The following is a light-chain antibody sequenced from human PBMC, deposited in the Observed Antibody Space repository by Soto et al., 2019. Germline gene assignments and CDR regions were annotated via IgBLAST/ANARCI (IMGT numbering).Light chain of an antibody. CDR2: GST. Sequence: QSVLTQPPSVSGAPGQRVTISCTGSSSNIGAGYDVHWYQQLPGTAPKLLIYGSTNRPSGVPDRFSGSKSGTSASLAITGLQADDEADYYCQSYDCSLCGSVFGGGTKLTVL. CDR1: SSNIGAGYD. J-gene: IGLJ3*02. V-gene: IGLV1-40*01. CDR3: QSYDCSLCGSV.